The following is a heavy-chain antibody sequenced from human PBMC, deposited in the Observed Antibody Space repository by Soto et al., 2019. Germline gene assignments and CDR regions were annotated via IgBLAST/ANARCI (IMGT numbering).Heavy chain of an antibody. CDR1: GGTFRTDT. Sequence: QVQLVQSGAEVKKPGSSVKVSCKASGGTFRTDTVNWVRQAPGQGLEWTGRIIPILSITNYAQNLQGRVTITADKSTGTAYMELSSLMSEDTAVYYCTREGCSSGGGNDYWGQGTLVAVSS. D-gene: IGHD6-19*01. CDR2: IIPILSIT. V-gene: IGHV1-69*08. CDR3: TREGCSSGGGNDY. J-gene: IGHJ4*02.